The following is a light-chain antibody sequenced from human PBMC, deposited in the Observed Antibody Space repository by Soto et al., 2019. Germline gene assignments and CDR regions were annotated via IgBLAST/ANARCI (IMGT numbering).Light chain of an antibody. CDR2: GAS. Sequence: EIVLTQSPGSLSLSPGERATLSCRASQSVDSSFFAWYQQKPVQAPRLLIYGASNRATGIPDRFSGRGSGTDFTLTITGLEPEDFAVYYCQQYVSSVTFGQGTKVEIK. CDR3: QQYVSSVT. V-gene: IGKV3-20*01. J-gene: IGKJ1*01. CDR1: QSVDSSF.